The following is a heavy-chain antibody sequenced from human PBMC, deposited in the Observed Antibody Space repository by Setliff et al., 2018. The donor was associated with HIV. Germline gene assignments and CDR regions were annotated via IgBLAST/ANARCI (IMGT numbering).Heavy chain of an antibody. CDR2: IYYSGRT. D-gene: IGHD2-15*01. J-gene: IGHJ3*02. V-gene: IGHV4-39*07. Sequence: SETLSLTCIVSRGSISSTSHYWGWVRQSPGRRLEWIGSIYYSGRTYYNPSLKSRVTISVDKSKNQFSLKLSSVTAADTAVYYCAGELVVAAFDIWGQGTMVTVSS. CDR3: AGELVVAAFDI. CDR1: RGSISSTSHY.